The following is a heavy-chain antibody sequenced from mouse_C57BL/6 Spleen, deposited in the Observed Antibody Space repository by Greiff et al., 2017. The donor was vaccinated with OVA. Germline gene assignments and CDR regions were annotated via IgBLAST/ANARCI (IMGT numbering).Heavy chain of an antibody. CDR3: ARSGSSYGGYFDY. Sequence: QVQLQQPGAELVKPGASVKLSCKASGYTFTSYWMQWVKQRPGQGLEWIGEIDPSDSYTNYNQKFKGKATLTVDPSSSTAYMQLSSLTSEDSAVYYCARSGSSYGGYFDYWGQGTTRTVSS. CDR2: IDPSDSYT. J-gene: IGHJ2*01. CDR1: GYTFTSYW. D-gene: IGHD1-1*01. V-gene: IGHV1-50*01.